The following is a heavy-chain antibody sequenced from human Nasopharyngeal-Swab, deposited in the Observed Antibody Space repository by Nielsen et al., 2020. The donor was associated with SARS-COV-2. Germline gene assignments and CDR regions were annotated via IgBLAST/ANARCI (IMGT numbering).Heavy chain of an antibody. CDR1: GGTFSSYA. Sequence: SVKVSCKASGGTFSSYAISWVRQAAGQGLEWMGGIIPMFGTPSYAQKFQGRVTITADESTSTAYMELSSLRSEDTAVYYCARAMTTVTSEAGFPHDYWGQGTLVTVSS. D-gene: IGHD4-17*01. J-gene: IGHJ4*02. V-gene: IGHV1-69*13. CDR2: IIPMFGTP. CDR3: ARAMTTVTSEAGFPHDY.